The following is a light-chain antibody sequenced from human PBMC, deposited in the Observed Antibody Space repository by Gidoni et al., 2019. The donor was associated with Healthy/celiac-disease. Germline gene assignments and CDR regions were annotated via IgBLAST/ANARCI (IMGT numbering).Light chain of an antibody. V-gene: IGKV3-20*01. CDR3: QQYGSSLLT. J-gene: IGKJ4*01. CDR1: QSVSSSY. Sequence: EIVLTQSPGTLSLSPGERATLSCRASQSVSSSYLAWYQQKPGQAPRLLIYGASSRATGIPDRFSGSGSGTDCTLTISRLEPEDFAVYYCQQYGSSLLTFGGXTKVEIK. CDR2: GAS.